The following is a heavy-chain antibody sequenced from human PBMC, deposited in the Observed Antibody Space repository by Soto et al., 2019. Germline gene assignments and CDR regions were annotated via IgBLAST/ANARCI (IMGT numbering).Heavy chain of an antibody. CDR1: GYSFTSYW. CDR2: IDPSDSYT. J-gene: IGHJ6*02. Sequence: GESLKISCKGSGYSFTSYWISWVRQMPGKGLEWMGRIDPSDSYTNYSPSFQGHVTISADKSISTAYLQWSSLKASDTAMYYCARPYCTNGVCSYYYYGMDVWGQGTTVTVSS. V-gene: IGHV5-10-1*01. D-gene: IGHD2-8*01. CDR3: ARPYCTNGVCSYYYYGMDV.